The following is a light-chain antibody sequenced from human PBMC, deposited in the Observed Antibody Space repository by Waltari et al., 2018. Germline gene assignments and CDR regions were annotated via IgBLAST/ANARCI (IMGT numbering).Light chain of an antibody. CDR1: QGVRND. CDR3: LQDYSYPRT. J-gene: IGKJ1*01. Sequence: AIQMTQSPSSLSASIGARVPLPCRASQGVRNDVGWYQQKPGKAPKLLVYAASTLHIGVPSRFSGSGSDTDFTLTVTSLQPEDFATYYCLQDYSYPRTFGQGTRVEIK. V-gene: IGKV1-6*01. CDR2: AAS.